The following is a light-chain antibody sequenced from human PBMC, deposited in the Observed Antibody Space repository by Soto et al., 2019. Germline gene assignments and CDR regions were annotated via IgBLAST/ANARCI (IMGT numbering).Light chain of an antibody. CDR3: QQYYSTPQT. CDR2: WAS. CDR1: QSVLYSSNNKNY. J-gene: IGKJ2*01. V-gene: IGKV4-1*01. Sequence: DIVMTQSPDSLAVSLGERATINCKSGQSVLYSSNNKNYLAWYQQKSGQPPKLLIYWASTRESGVPDRFSGSGSGTDFTLTISSLQAEDVAVYYCQQYYSTPQTFGQGTKLEIK.